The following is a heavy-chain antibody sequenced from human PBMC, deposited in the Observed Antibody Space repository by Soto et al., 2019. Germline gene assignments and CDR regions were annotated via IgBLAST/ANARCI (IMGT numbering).Heavy chain of an antibody. CDR2: IIPIFGTA. D-gene: IGHD2-15*01. CDR1: GGTFSSYA. Sequence: SVKVSCKASGGTFSSYAISWVRQAPGQGLEWMGGIIPIFGTANYAQKFQGRVTITADESTSTAYMELSSRRSEDTAVYYCARSGGSYEYYYYYGMDVWGQGTTVTVSS. CDR3: ARSGGSYEYYYYYGMDV. V-gene: IGHV1-69*13. J-gene: IGHJ6*02.